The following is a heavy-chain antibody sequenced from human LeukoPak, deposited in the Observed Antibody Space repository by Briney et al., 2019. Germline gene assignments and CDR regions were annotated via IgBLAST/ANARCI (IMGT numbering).Heavy chain of an antibody. Sequence: GGSLRLSCAASGFTFSSYGMHWVRQAPGKGLEWLAVISYDGSNKYYADSVKGRFTISRDNSKNTLYLQMNSLRAEDTAVYYCAKDLYLERITIFGVVITSSYDMDVWGQGTTVTVSS. D-gene: IGHD3-3*01. V-gene: IGHV3-30*18. CDR1: GFTFSSYG. CDR2: ISYDGSNK. J-gene: IGHJ6*02. CDR3: AKDLYLERITIFGVVITSSYDMDV.